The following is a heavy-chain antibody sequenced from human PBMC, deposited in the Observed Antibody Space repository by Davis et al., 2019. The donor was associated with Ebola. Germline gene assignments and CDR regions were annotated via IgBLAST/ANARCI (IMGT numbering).Heavy chain of an antibody. CDR2: IYSGGST. Sequence: PGGSLRLSCAASDFTVSNNYMSWVRQAPGKGLEWVSIIYSGGSTYYADSVKGRFTISRDNSKNTLYLQMNSLRAEDAAIYYCAKGDGFPGYADDDWGQGTLVTVSS. CDR3: AKGDGFPGYADDD. D-gene: IGHD5-12*01. CDR1: DFTVSNNY. V-gene: IGHV3-53*01. J-gene: IGHJ4*02.